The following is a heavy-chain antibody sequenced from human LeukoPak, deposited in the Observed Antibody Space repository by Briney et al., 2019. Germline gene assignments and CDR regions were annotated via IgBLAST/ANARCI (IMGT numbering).Heavy chain of an antibody. CDR3: ARDPELTSADVRRGTSAFDF. D-gene: IGHD1-7*01. CDR1: GYTFTGYY. Sequence: ASVKVSCKASGYTFTGYYIHWVRQAPEEGLEWMGWINPNRGVTKYTQKFQGRVTMTRGRSISTAYMELSGLRLDDTAVYFCARDPELTSADVRRGTSAFDFWGQGTIVTVSS. CDR2: INPNRGVT. J-gene: IGHJ3*01. V-gene: IGHV1-2*02.